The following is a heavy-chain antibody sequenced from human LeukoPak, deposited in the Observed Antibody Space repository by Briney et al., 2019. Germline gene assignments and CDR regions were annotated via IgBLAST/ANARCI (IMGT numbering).Heavy chain of an antibody. CDR3: ARDPGYCSSTSCYVGSDP. V-gene: IGHV1-18*01. Sequence: ASVKVSCKASGYSFTSYGISWVRQAPGQGLEWMGWISAYNGNINYAQKLQGRVTMTTDTSTSTAYMELRSLRSDDTAVYYCARDPGYCSSTSCYVGSDPWGQGTLVTVSS. J-gene: IGHJ5*02. D-gene: IGHD2-2*03. CDR2: ISAYNGNI. CDR1: GYSFTSYG.